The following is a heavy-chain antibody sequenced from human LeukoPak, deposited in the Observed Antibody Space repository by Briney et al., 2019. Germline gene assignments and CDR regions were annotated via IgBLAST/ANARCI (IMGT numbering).Heavy chain of an antibody. CDR1: GFTFSSFA. D-gene: IGHD3-10*01. J-gene: IGHJ5*02. CDR3: AKMARGWFDP. Sequence: GGSLRLSCAASGFTFSSFAMICVRQAPGKGLEWVSAISGSGGSTYYADSVKGRFTISRDNSKNTLYLQMNSLRAEDTAVYYCAKMARGWFDPWGQGTLVTVSS. V-gene: IGHV3-23*01. CDR2: ISGSGGST.